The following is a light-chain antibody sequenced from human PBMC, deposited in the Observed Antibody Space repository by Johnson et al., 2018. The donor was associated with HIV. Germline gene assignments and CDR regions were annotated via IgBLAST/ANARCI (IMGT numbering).Light chain of an antibody. CDR2: DNN. CDR3: GTWDNGLITYV. V-gene: IGLV1-51*01. CDR1: SSNIGNNY. Sequence: QSVLTQPPSVSAAPGQKVTISCSGSSSNIGNNYVSWYQQLPGTAPKLLIYDNNERPSGIPDRFSGSKSGTSATLGITGLQTGDEADYYCGTWDNGLITYVCGTGTKVTGL. J-gene: IGLJ1*01.